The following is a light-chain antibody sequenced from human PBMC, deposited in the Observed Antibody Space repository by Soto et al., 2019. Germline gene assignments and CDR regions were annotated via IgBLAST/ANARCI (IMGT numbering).Light chain of an antibody. Sequence: IVLTQSPGTLSVSAGERATLSWGASQSVSNNYLALYQQKPGQAPRLPIYGASNRATGIPDRFSVIGSGTDFTLASSRLAPEDFAVDDCQQYGSPGTFGQGTKVDIK. CDR3: QQYGSPGT. V-gene: IGKV3-20*01. J-gene: IGKJ1*01. CDR1: QSVSNNY. CDR2: GAS.